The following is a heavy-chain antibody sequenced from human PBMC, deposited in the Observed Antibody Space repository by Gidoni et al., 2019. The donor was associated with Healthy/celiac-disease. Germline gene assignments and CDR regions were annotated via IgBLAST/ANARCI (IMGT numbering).Heavy chain of an antibody. J-gene: IGHJ3*02. CDR3: ARDLDDSSDRREIHAFDI. V-gene: IGHV1-69*06. D-gene: IGHD3-22*01. CDR2: IIPIFGTA. CDR1: GGTFSSYA. Sequence: EVKKPGSSVKVSCKASGGTFSSYAISWVRQAPGQGLEWMGGIIPIFGTANYAQKFQGRVTITADKSTSTAYMELSSLRSEDTAVYYCARDLDDSSDRREIHAFDIWGQGTMVTVSS.